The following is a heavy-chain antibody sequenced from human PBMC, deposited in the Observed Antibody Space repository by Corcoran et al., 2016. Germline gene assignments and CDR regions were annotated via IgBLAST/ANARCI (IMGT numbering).Heavy chain of an antibody. V-gene: IGHV3-74*01. D-gene: IGHD6-19*01. CDR2: INSDGSSS. CDR1: GFTFSSYW. Sequence: EVQLVESGGGLVQPGGSLRLSCAASGFTFSSYWMHWVRQAPGKGMVWVSRINSDGSSSSYADYVKGRFTISRDNAKNTLYLQMNSLRAEAMAVYYCASGDGGGSGGTPYYYYYGMDVWGQGTTVTVSS. CDR3: ASGDGGGSGGTPYYYYYGMDV. J-gene: IGHJ6*02.